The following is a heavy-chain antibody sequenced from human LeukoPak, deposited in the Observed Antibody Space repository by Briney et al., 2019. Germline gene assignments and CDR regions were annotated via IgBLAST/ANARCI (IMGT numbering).Heavy chain of an antibody. V-gene: IGHV3-64*02. D-gene: IGHD3-3*01. Sequence: TGGSLRLSCAASGFTFSSYAMHWVRQAPGKGLEYVSAVSSNGGGTYYADSVKGRFTISRDNSKNTLYLQMGSLRAEDMAVYYCARGPIFGVVITPYYFDYWGQGTLVTVSS. CDR2: VSSNGGGT. CDR1: GFTFSSYA. J-gene: IGHJ4*02. CDR3: ARGPIFGVVITPYYFDY.